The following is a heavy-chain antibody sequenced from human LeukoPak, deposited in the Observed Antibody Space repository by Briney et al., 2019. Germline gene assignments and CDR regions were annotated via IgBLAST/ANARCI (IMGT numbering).Heavy chain of an antibody. CDR2: IKQNGGEK. Sequence: PGGSLRLSCVASGFTFSTYWMSWVRQAPGKGLEWVASIKQNGGEKYYVDSVKGRFTISRGNAKNSVFLQMNSLRVEDTALYYCARESSSGFGYWGQGTLVTVSS. CDR3: ARESSSGFGY. V-gene: IGHV3-7*01. CDR1: GFTFSTYW. D-gene: IGHD6-13*01. J-gene: IGHJ4*02.